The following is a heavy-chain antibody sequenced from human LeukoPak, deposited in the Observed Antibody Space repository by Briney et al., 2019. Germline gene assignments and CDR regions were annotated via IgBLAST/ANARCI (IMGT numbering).Heavy chain of an antibody. CDR1: GFTFSSYE. CDR3: ARDFITGTTWGILGY. CDR2: ISGSGSTI. V-gene: IGHV3-48*03. Sequence: GGSLRLSCAASGFTFSSYEMNWVRQAPGKGLEWVSYISGSGSTIYYADSVKGRFTISRDNAKNSLYLQMNSLRAEDTAVYYCARDFITGTTWGILGYWGQGTLVTVSS. J-gene: IGHJ4*02. D-gene: IGHD1-20*01.